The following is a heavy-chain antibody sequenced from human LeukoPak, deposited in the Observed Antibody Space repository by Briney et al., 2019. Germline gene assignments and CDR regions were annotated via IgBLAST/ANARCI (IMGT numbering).Heavy chain of an antibody. Sequence: SETLSLTCTVSGGSISSSSYYWGWIRQPPGKGLEWFGSIYYSGSTYYNPSLKSRVTISVDTSRHQFSLKLSSVTAADTAVYYCTRRPVVGAALRTYYFDYWGQGALVTVSS. CDR3: TRRPVVGAALRTYYFDY. J-gene: IGHJ4*02. CDR2: IYYSGST. V-gene: IGHV4-39*01. D-gene: IGHD1-26*01. CDR1: GGSISSSSYY.